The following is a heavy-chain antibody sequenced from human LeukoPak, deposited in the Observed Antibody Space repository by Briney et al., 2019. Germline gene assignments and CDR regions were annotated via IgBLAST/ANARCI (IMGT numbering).Heavy chain of an antibody. V-gene: IGHV3-21*01. CDR2: ISSSSSYI. CDR1: GFTFSSYS. Sequence: GGSLRLSCAASGFTFSSYSMNWVRQAPGKGLEWVSSISSSSSYIYYADSVKGRFTISRDNAKNSLNLQMNSLRAEDTAVYYCARLGYGSGSFDYWGQGTLVTVSS. J-gene: IGHJ4*02. D-gene: IGHD3-10*01. CDR3: ARLGYGSGSFDY.